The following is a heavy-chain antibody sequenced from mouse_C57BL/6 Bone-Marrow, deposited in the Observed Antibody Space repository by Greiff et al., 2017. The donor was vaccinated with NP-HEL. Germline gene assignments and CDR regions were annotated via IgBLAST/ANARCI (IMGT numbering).Heavy chain of an antibody. CDR3: ARDASDGYYSDWYFDV. CDR1: GFTFSDFY. J-gene: IGHJ1*03. Sequence: EVKLVESGGGLVQSGRSLRLSCATSGFTFSDFYMEWVRQAPGKGLEWIAASRNKANDYTTEYSASVKGRFIVSRDTPQSFLYLQMNALRAEDTAIYYCARDASDGYYSDWYFDVWGTGTTVTVSS. CDR2: SRNKANDYTT. D-gene: IGHD2-3*01. V-gene: IGHV7-1*01.